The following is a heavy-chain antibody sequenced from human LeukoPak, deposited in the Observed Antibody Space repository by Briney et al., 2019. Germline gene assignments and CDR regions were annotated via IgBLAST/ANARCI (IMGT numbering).Heavy chain of an antibody. J-gene: IGHJ4*02. CDR1: GFTFSSYS. CDR3: ARDPKPFSDSGGFDY. D-gene: IGHD3-22*01. V-gene: IGHV3-21*01. Sequence: GGSLRLSCAASGFTFSSYSMNWVRQAPGKGLEWVSSISSGGSLIYYADSVKGRFTISRGDAEKSLSLQMNSLRGEDTAVYYCARDPKPFSDSGGFDYWGQGTLLTVSS. CDR2: ISSGGSLI.